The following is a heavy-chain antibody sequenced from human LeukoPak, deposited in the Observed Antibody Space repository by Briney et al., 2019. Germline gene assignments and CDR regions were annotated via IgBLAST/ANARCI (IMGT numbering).Heavy chain of an antibody. V-gene: IGHV3-49*03. CDR3: TSGPGYDFWSGYYGY. Sequence: GGSLRLSCTASGFTFGDYAMSWFRQAPGKGLEWVGFIRSKAYGGTTEYAASVKGRFTISRDDSKSIAYLQMNSLKTEDTTVYYCTSGPGYDFWSGYYGYWGQGTLVTVSS. D-gene: IGHD3-3*01. CDR2: IRSKAYGGTT. CDR1: GFTFGDYA. J-gene: IGHJ4*02.